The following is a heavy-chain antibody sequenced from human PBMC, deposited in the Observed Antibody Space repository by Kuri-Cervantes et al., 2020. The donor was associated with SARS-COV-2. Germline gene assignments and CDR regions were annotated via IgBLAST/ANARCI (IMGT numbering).Heavy chain of an antibody. CDR1: GFSFSSYW. Sequence: GGALRVCCAASGFSFSSYWMSWVRQAPGKGLEWVAFIRYDGSNKYYADSVKGRFTISRDNSKNTLYLQMNSLRAEDTAVYYCAKALLLYPDYWGQGTLVTVSS. J-gene: IGHJ4*02. V-gene: IGHV3-30*02. CDR2: IRYDGSNK. D-gene: IGHD2-2*02. CDR3: AKALLLYPDY.